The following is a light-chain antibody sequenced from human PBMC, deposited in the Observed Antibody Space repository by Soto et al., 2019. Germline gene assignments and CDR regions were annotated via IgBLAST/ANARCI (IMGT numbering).Light chain of an antibody. CDR1: QSVGNN. CDR3: QQYNNRLWT. Sequence: ELVMTQSPGTLSVSPGERDTLSCRASQSVGNNLAWHQQKPGQAPRLLIYGASTRASGLPARFSGSGSGTEFTLTISSLQSEDFAVYYCQQYNNRLWTFGQGTKVDIK. V-gene: IGKV3-15*01. J-gene: IGKJ1*01. CDR2: GAS.